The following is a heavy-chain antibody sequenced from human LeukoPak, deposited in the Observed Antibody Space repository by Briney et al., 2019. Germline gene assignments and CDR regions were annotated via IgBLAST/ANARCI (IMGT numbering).Heavy chain of an antibody. CDR3: ARDTAMVGYFDY. V-gene: IGHV3-23*01. CDR2: ISGSGGST. D-gene: IGHD5-18*01. Sequence: PGGSLRLSCAASGFTFSSYAMSWVRQAPGKGLEWVSAISGSGGSTYYADSVKGRFTISRDNSKNTLYLQMNSLRAEDTAVYYCARDTAMVGYFDYWGQGTLVTVSS. J-gene: IGHJ4*02. CDR1: GFTFSSYA.